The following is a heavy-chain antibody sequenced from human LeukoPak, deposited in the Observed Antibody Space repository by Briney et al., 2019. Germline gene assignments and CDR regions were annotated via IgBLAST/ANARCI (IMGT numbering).Heavy chain of an antibody. D-gene: IGHD5-24*01. CDR3: AKDHPEGDGYNYGAFDI. Sequence: GGSLRLSCAASGFTFSSYGMHWVRQAPGKGLEWVAVISYDGSNKYYADSVKGRFTISRDNSKNTLYLQMNSLRGEDTAVYYCAKDHPEGDGYNYGAFDIWGQGTMVTVSS. CDR1: GFTFSSYG. V-gene: IGHV3-30*18. CDR2: ISYDGSNK. J-gene: IGHJ3*02.